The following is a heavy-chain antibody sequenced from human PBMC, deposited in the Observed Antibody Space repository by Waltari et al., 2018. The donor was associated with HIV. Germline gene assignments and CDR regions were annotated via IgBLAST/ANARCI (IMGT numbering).Heavy chain of an antibody. J-gene: IGHJ6*02. D-gene: IGHD3-10*01. Sequence: GLVKPGGSLRLSCAASGFTFSSHYMSWIRQAPGKGLEWVSYISSSSTYTNYAGSVKGRFTISRDNAKNSLYLQMNSLRAEDTAVYYCARNPTLQFGDLWAYYYGMDVWGQGTTVTVS. V-gene: IGHV3-11*03. CDR2: ISSSSTYT. CDR3: ARNPTLQFGDLWAYYYGMDV. CDR1: GFTFSSHY.